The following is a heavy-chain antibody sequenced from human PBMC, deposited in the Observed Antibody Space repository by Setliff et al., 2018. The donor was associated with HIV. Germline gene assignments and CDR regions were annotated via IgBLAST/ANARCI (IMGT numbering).Heavy chain of an antibody. CDR1: GGTFSSYA. D-gene: IGHD3-10*01. J-gene: IGHJ6*03. Sequence: EASVKVSCKASGGTFSSYATSWVRQAPGQGLEWMGWISAYNGNTNYAQKLQDRVTMTRDTSTSTVYMELSSLRSEDTAVYYCASAPGYYSFYMDVWGKGTTGTVSS. CDR3: ASAPGYYSFYMDV. CDR2: ISAYNGNT. V-gene: IGHV1-18*01.